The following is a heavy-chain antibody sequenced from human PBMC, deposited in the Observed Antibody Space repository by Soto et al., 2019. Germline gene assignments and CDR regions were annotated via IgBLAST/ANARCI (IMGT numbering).Heavy chain of an antibody. CDR2: IYYSGTT. V-gene: IGHV4-30-4*01. J-gene: IGHJ6*02. CDR1: GGSISSDDYY. CDR3: ARGWRYGHYLWGMDV. D-gene: IGHD4-17*01. Sequence: QVQLQESGPGLVKPSQTLSLTCTVSGGSISSDDYYWSWIRQPPGKGLEWIGYIYYSGTTKYHPSLKSRFTISVDTSKNQFSLKLSSVTAADTAVYYCARGWRYGHYLWGMDVWGQGTAVTV.